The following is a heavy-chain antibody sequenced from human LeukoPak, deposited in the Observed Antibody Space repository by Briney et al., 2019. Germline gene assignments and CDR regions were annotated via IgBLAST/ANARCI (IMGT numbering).Heavy chain of an antibody. J-gene: IGHJ4*02. CDR2: ISSNGGST. Sequence: GGSLRLSCSASGFTFSSYAMHWVRQAPGKGLEYVSAISSNGGSTYYADSVKGRFTISRDNSKNTLYLQMNSLRAEDTALYYCAKAPLRTPYNPHTDYWGQGTLVTVSS. CDR3: AKAPLRTPYNPHTDY. V-gene: IGHV3-64D*06. CDR1: GFTFSSYA. D-gene: IGHD1-1*01.